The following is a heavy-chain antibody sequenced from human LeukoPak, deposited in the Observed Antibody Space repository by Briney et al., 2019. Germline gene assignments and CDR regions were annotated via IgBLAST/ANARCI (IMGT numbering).Heavy chain of an antibody. CDR2: ISNSGDNT. CDR3: AKYSRHFDF. V-gene: IGHV3-23*01. D-gene: IGHD5-18*01. J-gene: IGHJ4*02. Sequence: WVSTISNSGDNTFYADSVKGRFPISRDNSKNTLYLQLNSLRAEDTAVYYCAKYSRHFDFWGQGTLVTVSS.